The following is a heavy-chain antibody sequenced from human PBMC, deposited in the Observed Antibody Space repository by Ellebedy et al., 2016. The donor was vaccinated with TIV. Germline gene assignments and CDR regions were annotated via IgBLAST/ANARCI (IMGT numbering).Heavy chain of an antibody. J-gene: IGHJ4*02. D-gene: IGHD3-10*01. CDR2: MYCSGTT. V-gene: IGHV4-59*08. CDR3: ARRGVAIRGDPFYYFDY. CDR1: GGSITTHF. Sequence: MPSETLSLTCSVSGGSITTHFLHWIRHPPGKGLEWIGNMYCSGTTNYNPSLRSRIAMSVDTSKNQFSLRLNSLTAADTAVYFCARRGVAIRGDPFYYFDYWGQGILVTVSS.